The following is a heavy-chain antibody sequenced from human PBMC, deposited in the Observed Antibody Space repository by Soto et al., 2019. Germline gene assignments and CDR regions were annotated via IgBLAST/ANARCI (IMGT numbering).Heavy chain of an antibody. J-gene: IGHJ4*02. CDR1: GFTFSSYA. D-gene: IGHD2-21*02. CDR3: VTRFTAVATARFDY. V-gene: IGHV3-30-3*01. Sequence: GGSLRLSCAASGFTFSSYAMHWVRQAPGKGLEWVAVISYDGSNKYYADSVKGRFTISRDDSKNTVYLQMNGLEIEDTGMYYCVTRFTAVATARFDYWGQGTLVTVSS. CDR2: ISYDGSNK.